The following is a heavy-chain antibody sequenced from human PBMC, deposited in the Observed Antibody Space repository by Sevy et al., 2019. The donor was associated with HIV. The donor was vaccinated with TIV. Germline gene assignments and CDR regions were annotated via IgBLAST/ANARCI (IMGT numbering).Heavy chain of an antibody. V-gene: IGHV4-34*01. CDR2: INHSGST. J-gene: IGHJ3*02. CDR3: ARHCTGTSCSHAFDI. Sequence: SETLSLTCAVYGGSFSGYYWSWIRQPPGKGLEWIGEINHSGSTNYNPSLKSRVTISVDTSKNQFSPKLSSVTAADTAVYYCARHCTGTSCSHAFDIWGQGTMVTVSS. CDR1: GGSFSGYY. D-gene: IGHD2-2*01.